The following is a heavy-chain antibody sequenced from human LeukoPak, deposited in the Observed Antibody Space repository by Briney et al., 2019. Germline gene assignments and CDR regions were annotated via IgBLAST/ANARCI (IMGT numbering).Heavy chain of an antibody. D-gene: IGHD2-15*01. CDR3: ATVPSGYCSGGSCAYFDY. V-gene: IGHV1-2*06. J-gene: IGHJ4*02. CDR2: INPNSGGT. CDR1: GYTFTGYY. Sequence: ASVKVSCKASGYTFTGYYMHWVRQAPGQGLEWMGRINPNSGGTNYAQKFQGRVTMTRDTSISTAYMELSRLRSDDTAVYYCATVPSGYCSGGSCAYFDYWGQGTLVTVSS.